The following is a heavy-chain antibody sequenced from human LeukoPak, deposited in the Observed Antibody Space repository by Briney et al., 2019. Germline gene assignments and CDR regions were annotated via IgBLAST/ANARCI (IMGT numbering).Heavy chain of an antibody. CDR1: GFTFSSYA. CDR3: ARDVHYDSSGLYYYYYMDV. Sequence: GGSLRLSCAASGFTFSSYAMHWVRQAPGKGLEWVAVISYDGSNKYYADSVKGRFTISRDNSKNTLYLQMNSLRAEDTAVYYCARDVHYDSSGLYYYYYMDVWGKGTTVTVSS. CDR2: ISYDGSNK. V-gene: IGHV3-30*04. J-gene: IGHJ6*03. D-gene: IGHD3-22*01.